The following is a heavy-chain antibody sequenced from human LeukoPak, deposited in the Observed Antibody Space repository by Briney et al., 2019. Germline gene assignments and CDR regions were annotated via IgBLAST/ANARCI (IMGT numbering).Heavy chain of an antibody. J-gene: IGHJ3*02. D-gene: IGHD5-24*01. CDR1: GGSISSYY. CDR3: ARAGRWLQLSVGAFDI. CDR2: SYYSGST. V-gene: IGHV4-59*01. Sequence: PSETLSLTCTVSGGSISSYYWSWIRRPPGKGLEWIGYSYYSGSTNYNPSLKSRVTISVDTSKNQFSLKLSSVTAADTAVYYCARAGRWLQLSVGAFDIWGQGTMVTVSS.